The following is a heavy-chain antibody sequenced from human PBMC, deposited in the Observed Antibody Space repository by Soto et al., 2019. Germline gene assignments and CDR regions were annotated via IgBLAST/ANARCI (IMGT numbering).Heavy chain of an antibody. CDR3: ARGETIFGGGIDY. V-gene: IGHV3-7*01. CDR2: INTPGSEK. Sequence: GSLLLSFSSPFFTFSSYWMSWVRQAPGKGLEWVANINTPGSEKYYVDSVKGRFTYSRDNSKNSLFLQMNSLRAEDTAVYYCARGETIFGGGIDYWGQGTLVTVSS. J-gene: IGHJ4*02. CDR1: FFTFSSYW. D-gene: IGHD3-3*01.